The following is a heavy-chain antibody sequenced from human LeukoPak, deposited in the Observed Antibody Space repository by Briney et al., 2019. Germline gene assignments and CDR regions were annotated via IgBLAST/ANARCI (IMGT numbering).Heavy chain of an antibody. CDR2: LSESGDAS. CDR1: GFIFSDYY. Sequence: GGSLRLSCAASGFIFSDYYMAWIRQRPGKGLEWIAYLSESGDASYYADSVMGRFSISRDNAKTSLFLQMDSLRTEDSDGYYCARDLISRYTAQPQGHWGQGTLVAVSS. V-gene: IGHV3-11*01. D-gene: IGHD5-18*01. CDR3: ARDLISRYTAQPQGH. J-gene: IGHJ1*01.